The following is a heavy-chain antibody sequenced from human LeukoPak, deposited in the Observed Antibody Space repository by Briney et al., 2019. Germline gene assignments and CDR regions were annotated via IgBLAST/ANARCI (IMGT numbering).Heavy chain of an antibody. CDR1: GFTFSSYS. CDR3: ARGYSGSYRIDY. V-gene: IGHV3-21*01. D-gene: IGHD1-26*01. CDR2: ISSNSSYI. Sequence: PGGSLRLSCAASGFTFSSYSMSWVRQAPGKGLEWVSSISSNSSYIYYADSVKGRFTISRDNAKNSLYLQMNSLRAEDTAVYYCARGYSGSYRIDYWGQGTLVTVSS. J-gene: IGHJ4*02.